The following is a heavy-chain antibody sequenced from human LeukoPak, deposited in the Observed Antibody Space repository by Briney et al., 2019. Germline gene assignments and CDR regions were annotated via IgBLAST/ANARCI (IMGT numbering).Heavy chain of an antibody. CDR1: GFLFRGAW. CDR3: TTWFGGVVDYFDY. CDR2: IKARDGGGTT. Sequence: PGESLRLSCAGSGFLFRGAWMTWVRQAPGKGLEWVGRIKARDGGGTTDYAAAVKGRSTISRDDSKDTLYLQMNGLKTEDTAVYYCTTWFGGVVDYFDYWGQGTLVTVSS. D-gene: IGHD3-16*01. V-gene: IGHV3-15*01. J-gene: IGHJ4*02.